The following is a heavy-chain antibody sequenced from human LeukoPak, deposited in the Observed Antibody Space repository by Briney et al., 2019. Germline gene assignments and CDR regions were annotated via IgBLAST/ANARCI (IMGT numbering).Heavy chain of an antibody. CDR3: ARMNYVSSGWGAPFDS. CDR1: GFTFSTYW. CDR2: IKEDGSEK. J-gene: IGHJ4*02. D-gene: IGHD1-7*01. Sequence: GGSLRLSCAASGFTFSTYWMSWVRQAPGKGLEWVANIKEDGSEKHYVDSVKGRFTISRDNAKNSLYLQMNSLRAEDTAVYYCARMNYVSSGWGAPFDSWGQGTLVTVSS. V-gene: IGHV3-7*01.